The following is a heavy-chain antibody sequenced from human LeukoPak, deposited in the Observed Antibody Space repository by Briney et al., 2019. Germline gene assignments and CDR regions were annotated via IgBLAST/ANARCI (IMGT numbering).Heavy chain of an antibody. V-gene: IGHV3-49*04. D-gene: IGHD4-17*01. CDR1: GFTFGDYA. J-gene: IGHJ4*02. Sequence: GRSLRLSCTASGFTFGDYAMSWVRQAPGKGLEWVGFIRSKAYGGTTEYAASVKGRFTISRDDSKSIAYLQMNSLKTEDTAVYYCTRDLDYGDYYFDYWGQGTLVTVSS. CDR3: TRDLDYGDYYFDY. CDR2: IRSKAYGGTT.